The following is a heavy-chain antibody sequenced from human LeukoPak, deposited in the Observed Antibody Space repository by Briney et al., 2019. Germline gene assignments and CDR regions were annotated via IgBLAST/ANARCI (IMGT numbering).Heavy chain of an antibody. Sequence: GGSLRLSCAASGFSFSSFAMTWVRQAPGKGLEWVSSITGGHYATYNTDSVKGRFTISRDNARNTLYLQMNSLRADDTAIYYCTKDPNGDYIGAFDPWGQGTLVTVSS. CDR2: ITGGHYAT. V-gene: IGHV3-23*01. D-gene: IGHD4-17*01. J-gene: IGHJ5*02. CDR3: TKDPNGDYIGAFDP. CDR1: GFSFSSFA.